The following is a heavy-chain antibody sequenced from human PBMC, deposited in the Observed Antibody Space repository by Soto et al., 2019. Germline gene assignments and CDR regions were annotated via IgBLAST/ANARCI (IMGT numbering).Heavy chain of an antibody. J-gene: IGHJ6*02. D-gene: IGHD3-16*01. CDR1: GYIFVNYG. CDR2: ISPYTGNT. Sequence: QVQLVQSGDEVKKPGASVKVSCKASGYIFVNYGIAWVRQAPGQVLEWMGWISPYTGNTHSATKVQGRLTMTTDTSTRTAYMDLGSLTSDDTAVYYCVMVDNYVTPTPQDVWGQGTTVPVSS. V-gene: IGHV1-18*01. CDR3: VMVDNYVTPTPQDV.